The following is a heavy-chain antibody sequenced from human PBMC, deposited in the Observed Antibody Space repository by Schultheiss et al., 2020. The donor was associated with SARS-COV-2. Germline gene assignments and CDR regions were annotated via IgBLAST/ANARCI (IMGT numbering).Heavy chain of an antibody. CDR2: INHSGST. Sequence: SETLSLTCAVSGGSISSGYYWGWIRQPPGKGLEWIGEINHSGSTNYNPSLKSRVTISVDTSKNQFSLKLSSVTAADTAVYYCASVATVTTDYWGQGTLVTVSS. J-gene: IGHJ4*02. V-gene: IGHV4-34*01. CDR1: GGSISSGYY. D-gene: IGHD4-17*01. CDR3: ASVATVTTDY.